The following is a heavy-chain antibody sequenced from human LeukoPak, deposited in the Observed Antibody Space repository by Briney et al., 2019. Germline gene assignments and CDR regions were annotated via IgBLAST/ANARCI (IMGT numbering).Heavy chain of an antibody. Sequence: ASVKVSCKASGYTFTSYGISWVRQAPGQGHEWMGWISTNKGNTNYAQRLQGRVTMTTDTSTTTAYMELRSLRSDDTAIYYCVRDIQWRFDPWGQGTLVTVSS. CDR1: GYTFTSYG. CDR3: VRDIQWRFDP. V-gene: IGHV1-18*01. CDR2: ISTNKGNT. D-gene: IGHD2-8*01. J-gene: IGHJ5*02.